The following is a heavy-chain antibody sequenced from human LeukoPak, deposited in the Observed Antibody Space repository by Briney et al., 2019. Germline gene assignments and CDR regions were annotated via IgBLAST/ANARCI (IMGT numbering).Heavy chain of an antibody. CDR3: TTRSYGSI. J-gene: IGHJ4*02. V-gene: IGHV3-15*07. CDR2: IKSKTDGGTT. D-gene: IGHD3-10*01. Sequence: PGGSLRLSCAASGFTFSNAWMNWVRQAPGKGLEWDGRIKSKTDGGTTDYAAPVKGRFTISRDDSKNTLYLQMNSLKTEDTAVYYCTTRSYGSIWGQGTLVTVSS. CDR1: GFTFSNAW.